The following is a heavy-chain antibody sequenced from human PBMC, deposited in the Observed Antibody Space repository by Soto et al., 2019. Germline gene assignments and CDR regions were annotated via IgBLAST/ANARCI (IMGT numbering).Heavy chain of an antibody. CDR3: ARDGGGIKGTMVRGLRHPLDI. D-gene: IGHD3-10*01. CDR1: GGTFSTYS. CDR2: IIPLFDAA. Sequence: QVQLVQSGAEVKKPGSSVTVSCKAPGGTFSTYSISWVRQAPGQGLEWMGGIIPLFDAAIYAQKFQGRVTISADEATSTAYMELSRLRSDDTAAYYCARDGGGIKGTMVRGLRHPLDIWGQGTMVTVSS. J-gene: IGHJ3*02. V-gene: IGHV1-69*01.